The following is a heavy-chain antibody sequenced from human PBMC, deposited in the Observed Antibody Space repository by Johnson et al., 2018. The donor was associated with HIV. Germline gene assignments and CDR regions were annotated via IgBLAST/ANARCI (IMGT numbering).Heavy chain of an antibody. CDR1: GFTVSSNY. CDR3: ARVREWDGGEVGDAFDS. CDR2: IYSGGST. V-gene: IGHV3-53*04. D-gene: IGHD1-26*01. J-gene: IGHJ3*02. Sequence: MLLVESGGGVVQPGRSLRLSCAASGFTVSSNYMSWVRQAPGKGLEWVSVIYSGGSTYYADSVKGRFTISRDNSKNTLYLQMNSLRAEDTAVYYCARVREWDGGEVGDAFDSWGQGTMVTVSS.